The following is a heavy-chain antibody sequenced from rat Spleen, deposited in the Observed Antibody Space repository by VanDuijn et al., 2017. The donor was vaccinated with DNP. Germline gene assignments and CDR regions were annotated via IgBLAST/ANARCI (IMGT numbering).Heavy chain of an antibody. CDR3: ARLLAGRSYYFDY. D-gene: IGHD2-7*01. Sequence: EVQLVESGGGLVQPGRSLKLSCAASGFTFSNYDMAWVRQAPRKGLEWVAAISPSASRTLYPDSLTGRFIISRDNAKSSLYLQLNSLNSEDTATYYCARLLAGRSYYFDYWGQGVMVTVSS. V-gene: IGHV5S23*01. CDR1: GFTFSNYD. J-gene: IGHJ2*01. CDR2: ISPSASRT.